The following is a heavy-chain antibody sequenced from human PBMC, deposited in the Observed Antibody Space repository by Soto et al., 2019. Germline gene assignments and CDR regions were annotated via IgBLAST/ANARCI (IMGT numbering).Heavy chain of an antibody. J-gene: IGHJ3*02. V-gene: IGHV1-69*01. D-gene: IGHD2-21*02. Sequence: QVPLVQSGAEVKQPGSSVKVSCRTSGGTFNNHALTWLRQAPGQGLEWMGGIIPMFGTTYTSQKFQGRVAISADETTSTLELSSLRSEDMAVYFCARCDVCYPGGDDAFDMWGQGTTVIVSS. CDR2: IIPMFGTT. CDR1: GGTFNNHA. CDR3: ARCDVCYPGGDDAFDM.